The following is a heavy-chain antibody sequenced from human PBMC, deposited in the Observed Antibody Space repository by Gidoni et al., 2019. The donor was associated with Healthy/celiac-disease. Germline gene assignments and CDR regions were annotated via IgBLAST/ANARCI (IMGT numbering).Heavy chain of an antibody. V-gene: IGHV3-9*01. CDR1: GFTFDAYA. Sequence: EVQLVESGGGLVQPGGSLRLSCAASGFTFDAYAMHWVRQAPGKGLEWVSGISWNSGSIGYADSVKGRFTISRDNAKNSLYLQMNSLRAEDTALYYCAKDSSSWYMEYNWFDPWGQGTLVTVSS. CDR2: ISWNSGSI. CDR3: AKDSSSWYMEYNWFDP. J-gene: IGHJ5*02. D-gene: IGHD6-13*01.